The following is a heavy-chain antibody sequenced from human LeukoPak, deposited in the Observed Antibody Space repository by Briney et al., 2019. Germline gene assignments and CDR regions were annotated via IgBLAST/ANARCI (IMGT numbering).Heavy chain of an antibody. CDR3: ASSSSWYLGYNWFDP. D-gene: IGHD6-13*01. V-gene: IGHV1-69*05. Sequence: SVEVSCKASGGTFSSYAISWVRQAPGQGLEWMGGIIPIFGTANYAQKFQGRVTITTDESTSTAYMELSSLRSEDTAVYYCASSSSWYLGYNWFDPWGQGTLVTVSS. CDR1: GGTFSSYA. J-gene: IGHJ5*02. CDR2: IIPIFGTA.